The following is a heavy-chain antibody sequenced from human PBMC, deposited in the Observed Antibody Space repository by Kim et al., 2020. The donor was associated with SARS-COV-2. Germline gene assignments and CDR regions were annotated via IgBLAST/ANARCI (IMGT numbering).Heavy chain of an antibody. CDR2: ISYDGSNK. CDR1: GFTFSSYA. J-gene: IGHJ5*02. D-gene: IGHD6-13*01. V-gene: IGHV3-30-3*01. Sequence: GGSLRLSCAASGFTFSSYAMHWVRQAPGKGLEWVAVISYDGSNKYYADSVKGRFTISRDNSKNTLYLQMNSLRAEDTAVYYCARDRYSSSWYWFDTWGQG. CDR3: ARDRYSSSWYWFDT.